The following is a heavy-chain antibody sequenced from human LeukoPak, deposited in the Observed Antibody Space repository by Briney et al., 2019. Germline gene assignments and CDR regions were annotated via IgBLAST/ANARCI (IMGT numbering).Heavy chain of an antibody. J-gene: IGHJ4*02. CDR3: ARICGGDCTETGY. D-gene: IGHD2-21*02. Sequence: GASVKVSCKASGGTFSSYATSWGRQAPGQGLEWMGGIIPIFGTANYAQKFQGRVTITADESTSTAYMELSSLRSEDTAVYYCARICGGDCTETGYWGQGTLVTVSS. CDR2: IIPIFGTA. V-gene: IGHV1-69*13. CDR1: GGTFSSYA.